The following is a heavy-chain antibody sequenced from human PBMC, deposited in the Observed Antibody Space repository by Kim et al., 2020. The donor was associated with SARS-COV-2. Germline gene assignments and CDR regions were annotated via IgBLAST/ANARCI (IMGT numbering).Heavy chain of an antibody. Sequence: YAISWVRHAPGQGLEWMGGIIPIFGTANYAQKFQGRVTITADESTSTAYMELSSLRSEDTAVYYCASGRTYYDFWSGYYGDWFDPWGQGTLAT. CDR3: ASGRTYYDFWSGYYGDWFDP. V-gene: IGHV1-69*01. J-gene: IGHJ5*02. D-gene: IGHD3-3*01. CDR1: YA. CDR2: IIPIFGTA.